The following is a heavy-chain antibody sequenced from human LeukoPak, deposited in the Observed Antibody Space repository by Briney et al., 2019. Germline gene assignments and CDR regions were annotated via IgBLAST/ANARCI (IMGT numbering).Heavy chain of an antibody. CDR1: GGSISSGSYY. CDR2: IYASGST. CDR3: ASVVAARIEYFQH. V-gene: IGHV4-61*02. J-gene: IGHJ1*01. Sequence: PSETLSLTCTVSGGSISSGSYYWSWIRQPAGKGLEWIGRIYASGSTNYNPSLKSRVTISVDTSKNQLSLKLSSVTAADTAVYYCASVVAARIEYFQHWGQGTLVTVSS. D-gene: IGHD6-6*01.